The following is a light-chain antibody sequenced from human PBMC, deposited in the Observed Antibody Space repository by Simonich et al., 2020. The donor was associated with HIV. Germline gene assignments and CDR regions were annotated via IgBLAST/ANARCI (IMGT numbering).Light chain of an antibody. CDR3: QTWGAGAGANWV. CDR1: SGHSRLD. J-gene: IGLJ3*02. CDR2: VDSDGSH. Sequence: QLVLTQSPSASASLGASVRLTCTLSSGHSRLDIAWHQQQPEKGPRFLMRVDSDGSHSKGDGIPDRFSGSSYGAERYLTISSLESEDEADYYCQTWGAGAGANWVFGGGTKLTVL. V-gene: IGLV4-69*01.